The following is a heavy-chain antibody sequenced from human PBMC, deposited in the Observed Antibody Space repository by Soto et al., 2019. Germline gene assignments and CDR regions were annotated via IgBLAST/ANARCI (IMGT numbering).Heavy chain of an antibody. V-gene: IGHV1-8*02. CDR2: MNPNSGNT. D-gene: IGHD7-27*01. Sequence: ASVKVSCKASGGTFSTYSISWVRQATGQGREWMGWMNPNSGNTGYAHKFQGRVTMTRDTSISTAYMELSGLRSEDTAVYYCARGPRNWGFDYWGQGTPVTVSS. J-gene: IGHJ4*02. CDR3: ARGPRNWGFDY. CDR1: GGTFSTYS.